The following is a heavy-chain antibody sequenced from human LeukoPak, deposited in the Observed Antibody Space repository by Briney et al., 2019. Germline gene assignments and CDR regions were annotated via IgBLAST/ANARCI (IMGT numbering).Heavy chain of an antibody. D-gene: IGHD5-18*01. CDR1: GFTFNTYW. V-gene: IGHV3-74*01. CDR3: VRHNYGYDY. CDR2: ILNDGGST. J-gene: IGHJ4*02. Sequence: GGSLRLSCAASGFTFNTYWMHWVRQAPGEGPVWVAHILNDGGSTSYTDSVKGRFIISRDNAKNTLSLQMNSLRAEDTAVYYCVRHNYGYDYWGQGTPVTVSS.